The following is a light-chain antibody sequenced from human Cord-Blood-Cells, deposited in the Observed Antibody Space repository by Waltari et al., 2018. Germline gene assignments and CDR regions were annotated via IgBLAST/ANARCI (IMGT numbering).Light chain of an antibody. J-gene: IGKJ4*01. CDR2: LGS. Sequence: DIVMTQSPLSLPVTPGEPASISCRPSQSLMHSNGYNYLDWYLQKPGQSPQLLIYLGSNRSSGVPDRFSGRGSGTDFTLKISRVEAEDVGVYYCMQALQTPLTFGGGTKVEIK. V-gene: IGKV2-28*01. CDR3: MQALQTPLT. CDR1: QSLMHSNGYNY.